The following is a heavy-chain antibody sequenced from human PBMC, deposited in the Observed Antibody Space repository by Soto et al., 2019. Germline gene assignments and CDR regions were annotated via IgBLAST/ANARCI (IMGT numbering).Heavy chain of an antibody. CDR1: GFTFGNYA. CDR2: ITGIDGRT. CDR3: AKDRGPYCSGGICYPPSWFDP. Sequence: LRLSCVGSGFTFGNYAMIWVRQAPGKGLEWVSSITGIDGRTYYADSVKGRFTISRDNPKNTLYLQMNNLRAEDTAMFYCAKDRGPYCSGGICYPPSWFDPWGQGTQVTVSS. V-gene: IGHV3-23*01. D-gene: IGHD2-15*01. J-gene: IGHJ5*02.